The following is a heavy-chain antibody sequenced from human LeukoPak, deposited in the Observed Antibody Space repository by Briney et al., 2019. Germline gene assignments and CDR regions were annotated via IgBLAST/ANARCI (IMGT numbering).Heavy chain of an antibody. V-gene: IGHV1-8*02. CDR2: MNPGSGDT. J-gene: IGHJ6*03. CDR1: GYTFSNFD. Sequence: ASVKVSCKASGYTFSNFDVNWVRQAPGQGLEWMAWMNPGSGDTGYEGKFQARLTMSSNTSITTASMELSSLTSDDTAVYYCARSRRGYYMDVWGKGTTVIVSS. CDR3: ARSRRGYYMDV.